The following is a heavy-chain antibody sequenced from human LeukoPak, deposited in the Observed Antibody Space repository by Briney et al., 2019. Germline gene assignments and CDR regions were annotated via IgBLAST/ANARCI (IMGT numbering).Heavy chain of an antibody. Sequence: GGSLRLSCAASGFTFSSYSMNWVRQAPGKGLEWVSSISSSSSYIYYADSVKGRFTISRDNAKNSLYLQMNSLRAEDTAVYYRAREGMGLTYCGGDCPPSDYWGQGTLVTVSS. CDR3: AREGMGLTYCGGDCPPSDY. CDR1: GFTFSSYS. CDR2: ISSSSSYI. D-gene: IGHD2-21*02. J-gene: IGHJ4*02. V-gene: IGHV3-21*01.